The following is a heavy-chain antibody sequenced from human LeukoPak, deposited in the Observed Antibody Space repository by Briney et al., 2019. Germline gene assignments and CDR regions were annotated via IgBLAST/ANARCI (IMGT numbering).Heavy chain of an antibody. CDR1: GFTFSSYW. V-gene: IGHV3-7*01. CDR3: ARDLNWETY. Sequence: GGSLRLSCAASGFTFSSYWMSWVRQAPGKGLEWVATIRQDGSQKYYVDSVKGRFTISRDNAKNSLYLQMNSLRADDTAVYYCARDLNWETYWGQGTLVSVSS. J-gene: IGHJ4*02. CDR2: IRQDGSQK. D-gene: IGHD7-27*01.